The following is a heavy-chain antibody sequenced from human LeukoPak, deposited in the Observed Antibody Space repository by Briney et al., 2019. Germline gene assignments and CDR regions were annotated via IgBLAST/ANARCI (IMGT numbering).Heavy chain of an antibody. V-gene: IGHV4-34*01. J-gene: IGHJ5*02. Sequence: SETLSLTCAVYGGSFSGYYWSWIRQPPGKGLEWIGEINHSGSTNYNPSLKSRVTISVDTYKNQFSLKLSSVTAADTAVYYCASSCSGGSCYGTWGQGTLVTVSS. CDR3: ASSCSGGSCYGT. CDR1: GGSFSGYY. CDR2: INHSGST. D-gene: IGHD2-15*01.